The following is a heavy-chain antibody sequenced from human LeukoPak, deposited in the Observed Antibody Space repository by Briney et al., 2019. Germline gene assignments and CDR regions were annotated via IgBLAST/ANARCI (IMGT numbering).Heavy chain of an antibody. Sequence: GSLRLSCAASGFTFSSYWMSWVRQAPGKGLEWIGEIDQSGTTNYNPSLKSRVTISIDTSKKQFSLTLTSMTAADTAVYYCARVPHYYFGYGYFDTWGQGTRVTVSS. CDR2: IDQSGTT. J-gene: IGHJ4*02. D-gene: IGHD3-10*01. V-gene: IGHV4-34*01. CDR3: ARVPHYYFGYGYFDT. CDR1: GFTFSSYW.